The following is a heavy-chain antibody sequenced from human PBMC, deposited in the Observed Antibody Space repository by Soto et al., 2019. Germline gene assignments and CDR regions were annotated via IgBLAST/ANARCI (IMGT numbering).Heavy chain of an antibody. J-gene: IGHJ6*02. CDR1: GFTFNTYG. D-gene: IGHD2-21*02. Sequence: QVQLVESGGGVVQPGGSLRLSCTTSGFTFNTYGMHWVRQAPGKGLEWVAIIWYDGSNKYYAHSVKGLFTISRDNSKNTLYLQMNSLRAEDTALYYCARSDCTGAYCYSWPFNYGVDVWGQGTTVTVSS. V-gene: IGHV3-33*08. CDR2: IWYDGSNK. CDR3: ARSDCTGAYCYSWPFNYGVDV.